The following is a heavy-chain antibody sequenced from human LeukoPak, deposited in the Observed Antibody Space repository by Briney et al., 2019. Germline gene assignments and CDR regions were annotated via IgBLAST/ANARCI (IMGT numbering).Heavy chain of an antibody. J-gene: IGHJ4*02. CDR3: ARAYVDTAMVTPPGY. V-gene: IGHV4-59*01. D-gene: IGHD5-18*01. Sequence: SETLSLTCTVSGGSISSYYWSWIRQPPGKGLEWIGYIYYSRSTNYNPSLKSRVTISVDTSKNQFSLKLSSVTAADTAVYYCARAYVDTAMVTPPGYWGQGTLVTVSS. CDR2: IYYSRST. CDR1: GGSISSYY.